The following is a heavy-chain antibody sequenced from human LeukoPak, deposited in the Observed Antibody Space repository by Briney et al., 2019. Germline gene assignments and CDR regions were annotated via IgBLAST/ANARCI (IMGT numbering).Heavy chain of an antibody. Sequence: ASVKVSCKASGYTFTSYGISWVRQAPGQGLEWMGWISAYNGKQNYAQKLQGRVTMNTDTSTSTAYMELRSLRSDDTAVYYCARPRTSSSWYLYYFDYWGQGTLVTVSS. CDR3: ARPRTSSSWYLYYFDY. CDR1: GYTFTSYG. D-gene: IGHD6-13*01. V-gene: IGHV1-18*01. J-gene: IGHJ4*02. CDR2: ISAYNGKQ.